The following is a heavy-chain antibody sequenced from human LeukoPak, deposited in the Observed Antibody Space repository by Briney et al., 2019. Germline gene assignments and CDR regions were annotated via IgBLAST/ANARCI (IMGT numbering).Heavy chain of an antibody. CDR3: ARDLMETSPWTTEGFDP. V-gene: IGHV3-48*01. CDR1: GFTFSSYS. J-gene: IGHJ5*02. D-gene: IGHD3/OR15-3a*01. Sequence: PGGSLRLSCGASGFTFSSYSMNWVRQAPGKGLEWVSYISSSSSTIYYADAVKGRFTISRDNAKNSLYLQMNSLRAEDTAVYYCARDLMETSPWTTEGFDPWGQGTLVTVSS. CDR2: ISSSSSTI.